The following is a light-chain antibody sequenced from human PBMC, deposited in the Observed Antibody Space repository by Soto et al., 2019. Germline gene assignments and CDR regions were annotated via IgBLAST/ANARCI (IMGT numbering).Light chain of an antibody. J-gene: IGKJ1*01. CDR2: DAS. Sequence: DIQMTQSPSTLSASIGDRVIITCRSSQSIGRWLAWFQQIPGKAPKVLIYDASTLQSGVPSRFSAYGSGTDFTLTINGLQTDDVAIYYCQQYSGYPWTFGQGSKVEIK. V-gene: IGKV1-5*01. CDR1: QSIGRW. CDR3: QQYSGYPWT.